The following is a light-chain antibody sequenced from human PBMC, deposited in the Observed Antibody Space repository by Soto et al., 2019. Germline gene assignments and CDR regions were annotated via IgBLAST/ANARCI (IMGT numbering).Light chain of an antibody. J-gene: IGLJ2*01. CDR3: SSYTSSSTVV. CDR1: SSDVGGYKY. V-gene: IGLV2-14*01. CDR2: DVS. Sequence: QSALTQPASVSGSPGQSITISCTGTSSDVGGYKYVSWYQQHPGKAPKLMIYDVSNRPSGVSNRFSGSKSGNTASLTIAGLQAEDDADYYCSSYTSSSTVVFGGGTKVTVL.